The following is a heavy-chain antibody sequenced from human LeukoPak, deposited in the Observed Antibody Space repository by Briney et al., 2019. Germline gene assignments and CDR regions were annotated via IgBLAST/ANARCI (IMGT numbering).Heavy chain of an antibody. V-gene: IGHV3-21*01. Sequence: GGSLRLSCAASGFTFSSYSMNWVRQAPGKGLEWVSSISSSSSYIYYADSVKGRFTISRDNAKNSLYLQMNSLRAEDTAVYYCARDASYSCSWYGFRGLDYWGQGTLVTVSS. CDR2: ISSSSSYI. J-gene: IGHJ4*02. CDR3: ARDASYSCSWYGFRGLDY. D-gene: IGHD6-13*01. CDR1: GFTFSSYS.